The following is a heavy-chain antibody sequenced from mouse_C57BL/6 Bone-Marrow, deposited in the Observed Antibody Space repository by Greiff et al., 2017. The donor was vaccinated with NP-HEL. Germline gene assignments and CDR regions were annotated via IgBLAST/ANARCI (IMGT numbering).Heavy chain of an antibody. J-gene: IGHJ3*01. Sequence: ESGPGLVKPSQSLSLTCSVTGYSITSGYYWNWIRQFPGNKLEWMGYISYDGSNNYNPSLKNRISITRDTSKNQFFLMLNSVTTEDTATYYCAREDYGSSYDAYWGQGTLVTVSA. CDR2: ISYDGSN. CDR1: GYSITSGYY. D-gene: IGHD1-1*01. CDR3: AREDYGSSYDAY. V-gene: IGHV3-6*01.